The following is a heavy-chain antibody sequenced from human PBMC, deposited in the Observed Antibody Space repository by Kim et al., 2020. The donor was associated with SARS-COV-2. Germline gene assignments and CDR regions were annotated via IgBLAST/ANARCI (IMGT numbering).Heavy chain of an antibody. CDR3: VRGRYFDWFTGGPNP. CDR2: IKSDGSRT. V-gene: IGHV3-74*01. CDR1: GFNFSSFW. D-gene: IGHD3-9*01. J-gene: IGHJ5*02. Sequence: GGSLRLSCAASGFNFSSFWMHWVRQAPGKGLVWVSQIKSDGSRTSYADSVKGRFTISRDNAKNTLYLQMNSLRAEDTAVYYCVRGRYFDWFTGGPNPWGQGTLVTVSS.